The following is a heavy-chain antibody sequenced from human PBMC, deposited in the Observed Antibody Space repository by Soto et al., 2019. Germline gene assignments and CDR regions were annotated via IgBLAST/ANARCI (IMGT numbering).Heavy chain of an antibody. CDR3: ARQGSNGAYVYFAMDV. J-gene: IGHJ6*02. CDR2: IYPGDSDT. V-gene: IGHV5-51*01. Sequence: PGESLKISCKGSGYNFITDWISWVRQMPGKGLEWIGMIYPGDSDTTYSPSFEGQVTMSVDKSISTAYLQWSSLKASDSATYYCARQGSNGAYVYFAMDVWGQGTTVTVSS. CDR1: GYNFITDW. D-gene: IGHD3-16*01.